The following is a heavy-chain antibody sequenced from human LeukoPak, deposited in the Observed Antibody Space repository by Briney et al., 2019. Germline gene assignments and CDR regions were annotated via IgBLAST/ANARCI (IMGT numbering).Heavy chain of an antibody. D-gene: IGHD3-22*01. CDR3: ARVLGPVGSSGSYYFDY. J-gene: IGHJ4*02. V-gene: IGHV3-20*04. CDR2: INWNGGST. Sequence: PGGSLRLSCAASGFTFSSYWMSWVRQAPGKGLEWVSGINWNGGSTGYADSVKGRFTISRDNAKNSLYLQMNSLRAEDTALYYCARVLGPVGSSGSYYFDYWGQGTLVTVSS. CDR1: GFTFSSYW.